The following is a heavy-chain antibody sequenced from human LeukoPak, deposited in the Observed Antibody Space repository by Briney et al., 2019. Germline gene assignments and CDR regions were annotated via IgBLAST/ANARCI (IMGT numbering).Heavy chain of an antibody. D-gene: IGHD6-13*01. J-gene: IGHJ6*02. CDR3: ARRRIAAAVDYYYYGMDV. Sequence: GEPLKISCKGSGYSFTSYWISWVRQMPGKGLEWMGRIDPSDSYTNYSPSFQGHVTISADKSISTAYLQWSSLKASDTAMYYCARRRIAAAVDYYYYGMDVWGQGTTVTVSS. CDR1: GYSFTSYW. CDR2: IDPSDSYT. V-gene: IGHV5-10-1*01.